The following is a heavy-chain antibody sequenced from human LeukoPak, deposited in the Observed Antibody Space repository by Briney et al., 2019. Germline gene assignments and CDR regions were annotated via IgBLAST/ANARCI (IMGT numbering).Heavy chain of an antibody. D-gene: IGHD6-19*01. V-gene: IGHV3-23*01. CDR2: IRGSGGNT. J-gene: IGHJ4*02. CDR1: GFTFSSYV. Sequence: GGCLTLSCAASGFTFSSYVMSWVRQAPGKGLEWVSSIRGSGGNTYYADSVKGQFTISRDNSKNTLYLQMNSLRAEDTAVYHCAKGLSSGWNLKGSDYWGQGTLVTVSS. CDR3: AKGLSSGWNLKGSDY.